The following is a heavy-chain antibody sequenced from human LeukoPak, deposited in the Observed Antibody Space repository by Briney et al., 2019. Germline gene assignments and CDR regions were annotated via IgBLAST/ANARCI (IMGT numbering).Heavy chain of an antibody. CDR3: AKRGTI. CDR2: ISYDGSNK. Sequence: GGSLRLPCAASGFTFSRYAMHWVRQAPGKGLEWVAVISYDGSNKNYADSVKGRFTISRDNSKNTLYLQMISLRDEDTAIYYCAKRGTIWGQGTLVTVSS. J-gene: IGHJ4*02. V-gene: IGHV3-30*04. CDR1: GFTFSRYA. D-gene: IGHD2-8*01.